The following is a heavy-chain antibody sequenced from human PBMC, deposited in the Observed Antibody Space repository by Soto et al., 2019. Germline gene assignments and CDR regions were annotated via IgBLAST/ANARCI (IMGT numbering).Heavy chain of an antibody. Sequence: QVQLVQSGAEVKKPGSSVKVSCKASGGTFSSYAISWVRQAPGQGLEWMGGIIPIFGTANYAQKFQGRVTIPAEESTSTAYMELSSLRSEDTAVYYCARSDVDIVVVPAAMYPWFDPWGQGTLVTVSS. CDR2: IIPIFGTA. V-gene: IGHV1-69*01. J-gene: IGHJ5*02. D-gene: IGHD2-2*01. CDR3: ARSDVDIVVVPAAMYPWFDP. CDR1: GGTFSSYA.